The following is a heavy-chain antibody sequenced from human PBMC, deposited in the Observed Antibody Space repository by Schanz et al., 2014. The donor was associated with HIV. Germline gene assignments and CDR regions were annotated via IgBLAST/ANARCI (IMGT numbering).Heavy chain of an antibody. Sequence: QVLLHQWGAGLLKPSETLSLTCAVYGGSFRGFYWNWIRQAPGKGLEGIGEINHSGNTYKKPSLTRGVTISIDTSKNPFSRKVSSVTAADTAVYYCARGSRRDCSSPSCNTGWFDPWGQGTLVTVSS. CDR2: INHSGNT. J-gene: IGHJ5*02. CDR3: ARGSRRDCSSPSCNTGWFDP. D-gene: IGHD2-2*02. CDR1: GGSFRGFY. V-gene: IGHV4-34*01.